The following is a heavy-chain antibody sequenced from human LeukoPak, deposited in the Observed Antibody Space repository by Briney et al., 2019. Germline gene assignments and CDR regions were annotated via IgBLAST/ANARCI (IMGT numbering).Heavy chain of an antibody. J-gene: IGHJ4*02. CDR2: ISTSSTTI. D-gene: IGHD3-10*01. V-gene: IGHV3-48*02. Sequence: PGGSLRLSCAASGFTFSSHSMNWVRQAPGKGLEWVSYISTSSTTIYYADSVKGRFTISRDNAKNSLYLQMNSLRDEDTAVYYCAGDRGYYYDYWGQGTLVTVSS. CDR3: AGDRGYYYDY. CDR1: GFTFSSHS.